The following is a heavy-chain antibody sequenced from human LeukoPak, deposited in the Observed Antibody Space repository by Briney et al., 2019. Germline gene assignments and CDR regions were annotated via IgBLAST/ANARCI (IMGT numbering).Heavy chain of an antibody. D-gene: IGHD4-17*01. J-gene: IGHJ5*02. CDR3: ARARPAEHLDYDGNWFDP. CDR2: IYYSGST. CDR1: GGSISSYY. V-gene: IGHV4-59*01. Sequence: SETLSLTCTVSGGSISSYYWSWIRQPPGKGLEWIGYIYYSGSTNYNPSLKSRVTISVDTSKNQFSLKLSSVTAADTAEYYCARARPAEHLDYDGNWFDPWGQGTLVTVSS.